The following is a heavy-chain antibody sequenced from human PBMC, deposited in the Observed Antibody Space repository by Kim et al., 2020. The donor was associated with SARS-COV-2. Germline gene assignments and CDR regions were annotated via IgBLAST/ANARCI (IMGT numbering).Heavy chain of an antibody. Sequence: GGSLRLSCAASGFTFSSYAMSWVRQAPGKGLEWVSTISGSGGSTYYADSVKGRFTISRDNSKNTLYLQMNSLRAEDTAVYYCAKSRLVSRRWSGYYFDYWGQGTLVTVSS. D-gene: IGHD3-3*01. CDR2: ISGSGGST. V-gene: IGHV3-23*01. CDR1: GFTFSSYA. J-gene: IGHJ4*02. CDR3: AKSRLVSRRWSGYYFDY.